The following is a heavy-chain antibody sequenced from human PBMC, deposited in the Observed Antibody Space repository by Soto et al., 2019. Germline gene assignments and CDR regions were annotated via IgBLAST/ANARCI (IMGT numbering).Heavy chain of an antibody. J-gene: IGHJ6*02. Sequence: GGSLRLSCAASGFTFSSYAMHWVRQAPGKGLEWVAVISYDGSNKYYADSVKGRFTISRDNSKNTLYLQMNSLRAEDTAVYYCARDSSEYSSSGPASYGMDVWGQGT. V-gene: IGHV3-30-3*01. CDR1: GFTFSSYA. D-gene: IGHD6-6*01. CDR2: ISYDGSNK. CDR3: ARDSSEYSSSGPASYGMDV.